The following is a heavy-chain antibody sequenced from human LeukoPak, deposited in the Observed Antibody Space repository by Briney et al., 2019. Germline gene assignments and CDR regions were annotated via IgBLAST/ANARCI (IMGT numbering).Heavy chain of an antibody. CDR3: VRYCSSTTCYTRAVDY. V-gene: IGHV4-38-2*02. J-gene: IGHJ4*02. D-gene: IGHD2-2*02. CDR1: GYSITSGYN. Sequence: SETLSLTCTVSGYSITSGYNWAWIRPPPGKVLEWIGSIYHSGSAYYNPSLTSRVTISVDTSENQFSLKLSSVTAADTAVYYCVRYCSSTTCYTRAVDYWGQGTLVTVSS. CDR2: IYHSGSA.